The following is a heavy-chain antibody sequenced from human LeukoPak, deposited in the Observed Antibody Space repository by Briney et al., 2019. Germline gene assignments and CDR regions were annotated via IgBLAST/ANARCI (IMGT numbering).Heavy chain of an antibody. CDR3: AREAITMLRGVIIGYGMDV. CDR1: GFTFSSYA. J-gene: IGHJ6*02. D-gene: IGHD3-10*01. Sequence: GRSLRLSCAASGFTFSSYAMHWVRQAPGKGLEWVAVISFDGSSKYYADSVKGRFTISRDNSKNTLYLQVNSLRAEDTAVYYCAREAITMLRGVIIGYGMDVWGQGTTVTVSS. CDR2: ISFDGSSK. V-gene: IGHV3-30-3*01.